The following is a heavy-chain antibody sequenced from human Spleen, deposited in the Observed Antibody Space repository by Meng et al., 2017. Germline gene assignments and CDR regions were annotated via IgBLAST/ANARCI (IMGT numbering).Heavy chain of an antibody. Sequence: SETLSLTCAVYGGSFNRYYWTWIRQPPGKGLEWIGEIYHSGGTDYNPSLKSRVTISVDTSKNQFSLKLSSVTAADTAVYYCARVGNCSGGSCYLRGLGYFDYWGQGTLVTVSS. D-gene: IGHD2-15*01. CDR1: GGSFNRYY. CDR2: IYHSGGT. CDR3: ARVGNCSGGSCYLRGLGYFDY. V-gene: IGHV4-34*01. J-gene: IGHJ4*02.